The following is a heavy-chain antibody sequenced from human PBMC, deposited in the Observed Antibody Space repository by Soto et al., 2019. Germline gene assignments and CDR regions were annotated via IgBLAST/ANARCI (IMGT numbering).Heavy chain of an antibody. V-gene: IGHV3-30-3*01. J-gene: IGHJ4*02. CDR2: ISYDGNTK. Sequence: QVQLVESGGGVVQPGRSLRLSCAASGFIFSGYAMHWVRQAPAKGLEWVAVISYDGNTKYYADSVKGRFTVTRDNSKNTLYVQMNNLSAEDTAMYYFAKETSAYEIDYWGQGTLVNVSS. CDR3: AKETSAYEIDY. D-gene: IGHD5-12*01. CDR1: GFIFSGYA.